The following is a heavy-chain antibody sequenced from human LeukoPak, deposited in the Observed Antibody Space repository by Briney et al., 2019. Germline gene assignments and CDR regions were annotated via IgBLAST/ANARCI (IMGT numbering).Heavy chain of an antibody. J-gene: IGHJ4*02. CDR3: ARGRYGWLPFDY. D-gene: IGHD3-16*01. CDR2: IYYSGST. CDR1: GGSISSSSYY. Sequence: SETLSLTCTVSGGSISSSSYYWGWIRHPPGKGLEWIGSIYYSGSTNYNPSLKSRVTISVDTSKNQFTLKLSSVTAADTAVYYCARGRYGWLPFDYWGQGTLVTVSS. V-gene: IGHV4-39*06.